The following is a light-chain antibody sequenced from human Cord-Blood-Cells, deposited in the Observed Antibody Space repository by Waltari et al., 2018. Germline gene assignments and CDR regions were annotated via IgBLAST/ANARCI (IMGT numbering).Light chain of an antibody. CDR3: QSYDSSLSGWV. J-gene: IGLJ3*02. V-gene: IGLV1-40*01. CDR1: SSNIGAGYD. CDR2: GNS. Sequence: VSGAPGQRVTISCTGSSSNIGAGYDVHWYQQLPGTAPKLLIYGNSNRPSGVPDRFSGSKSGTSASLAITGLQAEDEADYYCQSYDSSLSGWVFGGGTKLTVL.